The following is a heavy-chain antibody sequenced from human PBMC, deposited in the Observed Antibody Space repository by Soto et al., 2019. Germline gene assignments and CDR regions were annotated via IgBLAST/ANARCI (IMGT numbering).Heavy chain of an antibody. J-gene: IGHJ2*01. CDR1: GFTFSSYA. D-gene: IGHD6-6*01. CDR2: ISSNGGST. V-gene: IGHV3-64*01. CDR3: ARDRQPPGYSSSSQSWLLLNWYFDL. Sequence: GGSLRLSCAASGFTFSSYAMHWVRQAPGKGLEYVSAISSNGGSTYYANSVKGRFTISRDNSKNTLYLQMGSLRAEDMAVYYCARDRQPPGYSSSSQSWLLLNWYFDLWGRGTLVTVSS.